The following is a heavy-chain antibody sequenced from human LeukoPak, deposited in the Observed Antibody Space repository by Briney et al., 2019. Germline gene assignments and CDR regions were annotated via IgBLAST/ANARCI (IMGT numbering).Heavy chain of an antibody. CDR2: IYSGGST. V-gene: IGHV3-66*01. J-gene: IGHJ4*02. D-gene: IGHD3-16*02. Sequence: GGSLRLSCAASGFTVSSNYMTWVRQAPGKGLEWVSSIYSGGSTYYADSVKGRFTISRDNSKNTLCLQMNSLRAEDTAVYYCARGPRAGYHRYWGQGTLVTVSS. CDR1: GFTVSSNY. CDR3: ARGPRAGYHRY.